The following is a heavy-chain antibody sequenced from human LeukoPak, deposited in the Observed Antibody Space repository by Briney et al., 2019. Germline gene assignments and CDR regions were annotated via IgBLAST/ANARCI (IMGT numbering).Heavy chain of an antibody. Sequence: GGSLRLSCAASGFAFSSYAMSWVRQAPGNGLEWVSTISGSGGSTYYADSVKGRFTISRDNSKNSLYLQMSSLRAEDTALYYCAKVVGATTRGYFDYWGQGTLVTVSS. CDR3: AKVVGATTRGYFDY. D-gene: IGHD1-26*01. V-gene: IGHV3-23*01. CDR2: ISGSGGST. J-gene: IGHJ4*02. CDR1: GFAFSSYA.